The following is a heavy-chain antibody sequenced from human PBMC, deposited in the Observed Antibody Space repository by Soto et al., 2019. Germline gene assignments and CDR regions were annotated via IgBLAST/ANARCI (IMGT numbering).Heavy chain of an antibody. J-gene: IGHJ5*02. D-gene: IGHD3-16*01. Sequence: ASVKVSCKASGGTFSSYAISWVRQAPVQGLEWMGGMIPIFGTTSYAQKFQGRVTITADESISTAYMELSSLRSEDTAVYYCARLLKLRLGESLFEGFDPWGQGTLVTVSS. CDR2: MIPIFGTT. CDR3: ARLLKLRLGESLFEGFDP. CDR1: GGTFSSYA. V-gene: IGHV1-69*13.